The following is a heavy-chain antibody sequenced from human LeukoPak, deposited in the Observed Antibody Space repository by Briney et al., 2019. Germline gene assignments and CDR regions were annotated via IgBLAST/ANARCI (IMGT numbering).Heavy chain of an antibody. Sequence: GGSLRLSCAASGFIFSDYYMSWIRQAPGKGLEWVSYISSSSNYANYADSVKGRFTISRDNAKNSLYLQMNSLRAEDTAVYYCARGFPAFDPWGQGTLVTVSS. D-gene: IGHD2-15*01. CDR1: GFIFSDYY. CDR2: ISSSSNYA. CDR3: ARGFPAFDP. V-gene: IGHV3-11*06. J-gene: IGHJ5*02.